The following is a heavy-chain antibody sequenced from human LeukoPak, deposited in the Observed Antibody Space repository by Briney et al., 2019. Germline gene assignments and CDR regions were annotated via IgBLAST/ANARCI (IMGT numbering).Heavy chain of an antibody. CDR3: ARGGAVVVVATNQGPFDY. CDR2: IYYTGSA. CDR1: SGSINSRSYY. Sequence: SETLSLTCTVSSGSINSRSYYWGWIRQPPGKGLQWIGSIYYTGSAYQNPCLKSRVTISVDTSKNQFSLKLTSVTAADTAVYYCARGGAVVVVATNQGPFDYWGQGTLVTVSS. D-gene: IGHD2-15*01. V-gene: IGHV4-39*01. J-gene: IGHJ4*02.